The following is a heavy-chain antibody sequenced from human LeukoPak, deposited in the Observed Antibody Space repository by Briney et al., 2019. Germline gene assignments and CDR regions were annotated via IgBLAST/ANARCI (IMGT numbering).Heavy chain of an antibody. J-gene: IGHJ4*02. D-gene: IGHD4/OR15-4a*01. CDR1: GGFISSYY. CDR3: ARRAGAYSHSYDY. CDR2: IYYSRST. Sequence: PSETLSLTCTVSGGFISSYYWSWLRQPPEKGREGRGYIYYSRSTNYNPSLKSRVTISVDMSKNQFSLKLSSVTAADTAVYYCARRAGAYSHSYDYWGQGTLVTVSS. V-gene: IGHV4-59*01.